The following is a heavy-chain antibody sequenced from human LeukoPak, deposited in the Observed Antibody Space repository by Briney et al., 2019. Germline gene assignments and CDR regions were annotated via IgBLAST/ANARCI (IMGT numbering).Heavy chain of an antibody. V-gene: IGHV3-23*01. Sequence: GGSLRLSCAASGFTFSSYAMSWVRQAPGKGLEWVSAISGSGGSTYYADSVKGRFTIPRDNSKNTLYLQMNSLRAEDTAVYYCAKDYLGYCSGGSCLPTPYYFDYWGQGTLVTVSS. D-gene: IGHD2-15*01. CDR2: ISGSGGST. CDR1: GFTFSSYA. CDR3: AKDYLGYCSGGSCLPTPYYFDY. J-gene: IGHJ4*02.